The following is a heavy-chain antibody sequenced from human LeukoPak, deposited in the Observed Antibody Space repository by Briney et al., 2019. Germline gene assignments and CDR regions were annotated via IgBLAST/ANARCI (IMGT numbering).Heavy chain of an antibody. Sequence: SETLSLTCTVSGYSISSGYYWGWIRQPPGKGLEWIGSIYHSGSTYYNPSLKSRVTISVDTSKNQFSLKLSSVTAADTAVYYCARSVAAALGHYYYGMDVWGQGTTVTVSS. CDR2: IYHSGST. D-gene: IGHD6-13*01. CDR1: GYSISSGYY. J-gene: IGHJ6*02. CDR3: ARSVAAALGHYYYGMDV. V-gene: IGHV4-38-2*02.